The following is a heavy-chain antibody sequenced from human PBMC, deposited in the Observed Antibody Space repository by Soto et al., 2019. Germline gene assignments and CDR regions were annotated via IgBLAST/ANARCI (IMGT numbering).Heavy chain of an antibody. J-gene: IGHJ4*02. CDR2: INPSCGST. D-gene: IGHD2-15*01. V-gene: IGHV1-46*03. CDR1: GYTFTSYY. CDR3: ARDKRIYPLPDIVVVVAARRGYYFDY. Sequence: ASVKVSCKASGYTFTSYYMHWVRQAPGQGLEWMGIINPSCGSTSYAQKFQCRFTMTRDTSMSTVYMELSSLRSEYTAVYYCARDKRIYPLPDIVVVVAARRGYYFDYWGQGTLVTVSS.